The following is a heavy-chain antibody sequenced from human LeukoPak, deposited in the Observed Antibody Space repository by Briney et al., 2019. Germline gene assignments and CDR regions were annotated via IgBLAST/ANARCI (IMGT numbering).Heavy chain of an antibody. D-gene: IGHD3-10*01. CDR1: GGSISSGDYY. Sequence: SQALSLTCTVSGGSISSGDYYWSWIRQPPGKGLEWIGYIYYSGSTYYNPSLKSRVTISVDTSKNQFSLKLSSVTAADTAVYYCARAPFRRGGGDYFDYWGQGTLVTVSS. J-gene: IGHJ4*02. V-gene: IGHV4-30-4*08. CDR2: IYYSGST. CDR3: ARAPFRRGGGDYFDY.